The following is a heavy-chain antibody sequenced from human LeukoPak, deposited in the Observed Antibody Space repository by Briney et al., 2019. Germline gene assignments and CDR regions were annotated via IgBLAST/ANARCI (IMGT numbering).Heavy chain of an antibody. CDR3: AKDPGYGSGSYLPFDY. Sequence: GGSLRLSCAASGFTFSSYGMHWVRQAPGKGLEWVAFIRYDGSNKYYADSVKGRFTISRDNSKNTLYLQMNSLRAEDTAVYYCAKDPGYGSGSYLPFDYWGQGSLVTVSS. V-gene: IGHV3-30*02. J-gene: IGHJ4*02. CDR1: GFTFSSYG. D-gene: IGHD3-10*01. CDR2: IRYDGSNK.